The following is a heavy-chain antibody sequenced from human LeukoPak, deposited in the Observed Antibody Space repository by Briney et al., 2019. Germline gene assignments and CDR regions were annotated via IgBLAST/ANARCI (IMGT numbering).Heavy chain of an antibody. CDR2: INPSGGIT. J-gene: IGHJ1*01. Sequence: AASVKVSRKASGYTFTSYYLHWLRQAPGQGLEWTGIINPSGGITSYAQKFQGRVTMTRDTSTSTVYMELSSLRSEDTAVYYCARESCSGVVCYSYEYFQHWGQGTLVTVSS. CDR3: ARESCSGVVCYSYEYFQH. V-gene: IGHV1-46*01. CDR1: GYTFTSYY. D-gene: IGHD2-15*01.